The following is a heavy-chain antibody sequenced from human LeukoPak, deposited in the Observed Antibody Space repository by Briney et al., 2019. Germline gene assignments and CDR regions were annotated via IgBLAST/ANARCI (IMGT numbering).Heavy chain of an antibody. D-gene: IGHD4-11*01. Sequence: GGSLRLSCAASGFTVSSNYMSWVRQAPGKGLEWVSVIYSDGTTYYADSVKGRSTISRDNSKNTLYLQMNSLRAEDTAVYYCARDSPYSDYLIGGAFNIWGQGTMVTVSS. CDR3: ARDSPYSDYLIGGAFNI. CDR2: IYSDGTT. V-gene: IGHV3-53*01. CDR1: GFTVSSNY. J-gene: IGHJ3*02.